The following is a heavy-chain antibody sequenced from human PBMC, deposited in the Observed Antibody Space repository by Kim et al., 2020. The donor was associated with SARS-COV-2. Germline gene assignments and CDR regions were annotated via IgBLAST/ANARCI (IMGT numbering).Heavy chain of an antibody. D-gene: IGHD4-17*01. V-gene: IGHV4-31*02. CDR3: AGGSVTRFFDP. J-gene: IGHJ5*02. CDR2: T. Sequence: TYYNPSLESRVTISVDTTKNQFTRKLSSVTAADTAVDYCAGGSVTRFFDPWGQGTLVTVSS.